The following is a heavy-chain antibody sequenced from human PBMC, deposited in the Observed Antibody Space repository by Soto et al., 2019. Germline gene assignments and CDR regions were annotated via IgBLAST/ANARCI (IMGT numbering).Heavy chain of an antibody. D-gene: IGHD4-17*01. CDR2: IFSNDEK. CDR3: ARNHPGMYGDYDSAQANGYFDL. CDR1: GFSLSNARMG. J-gene: IGHJ2*01. Sequence: QVTLKESGPVLVKPTESLTLTCTVSGFSLSNARMGVSWIRQPLGKALEWLAHIFSNDEKSYSPSLKSRLTISKDNSKSQVVLTMPNMDPVDTATYYCARNHPGMYGDYDSAQANGYFDLWGRGTLVTVSS. V-gene: IGHV2-26*01.